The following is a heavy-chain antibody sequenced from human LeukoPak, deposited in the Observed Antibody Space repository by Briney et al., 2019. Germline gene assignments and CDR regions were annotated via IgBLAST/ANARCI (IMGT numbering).Heavy chain of an antibody. CDR2: INPNSGGT. Sequence: GASVKVSCKASGYTFTCYYMHWVRQAPGQGLEWMGWINPNSGGTNYAQKFQGRVTMTRDTSISTAYMELSRLRSDDTAVYYCARPSRNTIFGVVIIGPLFDYWGQGTLVTVSS. D-gene: IGHD3-3*01. CDR3: ARPSRNTIFGVVIIGPLFDY. CDR1: GYTFTCYY. V-gene: IGHV1-2*02. J-gene: IGHJ4*02.